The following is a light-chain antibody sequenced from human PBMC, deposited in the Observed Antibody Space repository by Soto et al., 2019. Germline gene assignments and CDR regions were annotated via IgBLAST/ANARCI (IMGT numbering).Light chain of an antibody. J-gene: IGKJ5*01. CDR2: GAS. CDR1: ESISYN. CDR3: QQYTGPPTT. V-gene: IGKV3-15*01. Sequence: ELEIAQSPAPLSMYPGAGATVSCRASESISYNLAWYQQKPGQAPRLLIYGASTRATGIPARFSGSGSGTDFTLTISSLEPEDSAVYFCQQYTGPPTTSGQRRLLEV.